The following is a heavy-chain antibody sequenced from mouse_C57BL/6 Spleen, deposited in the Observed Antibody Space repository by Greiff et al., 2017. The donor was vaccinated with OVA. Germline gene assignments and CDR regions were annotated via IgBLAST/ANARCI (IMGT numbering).Heavy chain of an antibody. Sequence: VQLQQPGAELVKPGASVKMSCKASGYTFTSYWITWVKQRPGQGLEWIGDIYPGSGSTNYNEKFKSKATLTVDTSSSTAYMRLSSLTSEDSEVYDCARGGVYGSRYFDVWGTGTTVTVSS. D-gene: IGHD1-1*01. CDR1: GYTFTSYW. J-gene: IGHJ1*03. CDR2: IYPGSGST. V-gene: IGHV1-55*01. CDR3: ARGGVYGSRYFDV.